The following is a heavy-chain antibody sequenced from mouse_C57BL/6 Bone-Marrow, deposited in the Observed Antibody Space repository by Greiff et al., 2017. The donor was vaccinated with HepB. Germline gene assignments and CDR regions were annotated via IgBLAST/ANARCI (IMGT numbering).Heavy chain of an antibody. CDR2: IRLKSDNYAT. CDR3: TGDYYGSSYRYFDV. J-gene: IGHJ1*03. CDR1: GFTFSNYW. Sequence: EVKLQESGGGLVQPGGSMKLSCVASGFTFSNYWMNWVRQSPEKGLEWVAQIRLKSDNYATHYAESVKGRFTISRDDSKSSVYLQMNNLRAEDTGMYYCTGDYYGSSYRYFDVWGTGTTVTVSS. D-gene: IGHD1-1*01. V-gene: IGHV6-3*01.